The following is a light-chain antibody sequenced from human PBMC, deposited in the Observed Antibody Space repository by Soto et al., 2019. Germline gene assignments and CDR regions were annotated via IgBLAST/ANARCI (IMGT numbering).Light chain of an antibody. Sequence: QPVLTQPPSVPGAPGQRVTISCTGSSSNIGAGYDVHWYQQLPGTAPKLLIYGNSNRPSGVPDRFSGSKSGTSASLAITGLRAEDEADYYCQSYDSSLSGWVFGGGTKLTVL. J-gene: IGLJ3*02. V-gene: IGLV1-40*01. CDR1: SSNIGAGYD. CDR3: QSYDSSLSGWV. CDR2: GNS.